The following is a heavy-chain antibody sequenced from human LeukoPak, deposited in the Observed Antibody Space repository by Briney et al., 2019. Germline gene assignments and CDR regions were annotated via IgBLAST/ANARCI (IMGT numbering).Heavy chain of an antibody. J-gene: IGHJ5*02. Sequence: SETLFLTCTVSGGSISGYYWSWIRQPPGKGLEWIGYIYINGTTSYNPSLKRRVTISVDTSKNHFSLKLTSVTAADTAVYYCARRGTSWYDWFDPWGQGTLVTVSS. D-gene: IGHD6-13*01. CDR3: ARRGTSWYDWFDP. CDR2: IYINGTT. CDR1: GGSISGYY. V-gene: IGHV4-59*08.